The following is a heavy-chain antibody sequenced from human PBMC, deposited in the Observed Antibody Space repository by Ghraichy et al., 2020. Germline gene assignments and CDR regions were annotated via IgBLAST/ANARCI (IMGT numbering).Heavy chain of an antibody. CDR3: AREYCSGGRCFFGTGGSHFDY. D-gene: IGHD2-15*01. J-gene: IGHJ4*02. CDR2: IKSDGSST. CDR1: GFTLSNYW. V-gene: IGHV3-74*01. Sequence: LSLTCVASGFTLSNYWMHWVRQAPGKGLVWVSRIKSDGSSTTYADSVKGRFTISRDNAKNTLYLQMNGLRADDTAVYYCAREYCSGGRCFFGTGGSHFDYWGQGTLVTVSS.